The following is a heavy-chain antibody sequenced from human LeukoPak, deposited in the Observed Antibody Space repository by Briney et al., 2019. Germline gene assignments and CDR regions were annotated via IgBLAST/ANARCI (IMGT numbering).Heavy chain of an antibody. D-gene: IGHD6-6*01. Sequence: GGSLRLSCAASGFTFSNYAMSWVRQAPGRGLEWVSTINTSGFITYYADSVKGRFTISRDNSKNTLYLQMNSLRAEDTAVYYCAKPGQQLVHYNYFDDWGQGTLVTVSS. CDR1: GFTFSNYA. CDR2: INTSGFIT. CDR3: AKPGQQLVHYNYFDD. J-gene: IGHJ4*02. V-gene: IGHV3-23*01.